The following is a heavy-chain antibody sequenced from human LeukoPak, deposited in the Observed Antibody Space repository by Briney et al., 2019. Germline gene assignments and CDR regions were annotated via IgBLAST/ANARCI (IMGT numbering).Heavy chain of an antibody. CDR3: ARGTSGYSSGWAPIYYYYNYMDV. J-gene: IGHJ6*03. CDR2: ISSSSSYI. Sequence: GGSLRLSCAASGFTFSSYSMNWVRQAPGKGLEWVSSISSSSSYIYYADSVKGRFTISRDNAKNSLYLQMNSLRAEDTAVYYCARGTSGYSSGWAPIYYYYNYMDVWGKGTTVTVSS. CDR1: GFTFSSYS. D-gene: IGHD6-19*01. V-gene: IGHV3-21*01.